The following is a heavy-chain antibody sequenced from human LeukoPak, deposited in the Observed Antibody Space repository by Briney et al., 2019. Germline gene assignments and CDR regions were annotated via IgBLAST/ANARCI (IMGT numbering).Heavy chain of an antibody. CDR3: AKDSYYYDSSGYSH. Sequence: GGSLRLSCAASGFTFSSYAMSWVRQAPGKGLEWVSAISGSGGSTYYADSVKGRFTISRDNSKNTLYLQMNSLRAKDTAVYYCAKDSYYYDSSGYSHWGQGTPVTVSS. V-gene: IGHV3-23*01. J-gene: IGHJ4*02. CDR1: GFTFSSYA. D-gene: IGHD3-22*01. CDR2: ISGSGGST.